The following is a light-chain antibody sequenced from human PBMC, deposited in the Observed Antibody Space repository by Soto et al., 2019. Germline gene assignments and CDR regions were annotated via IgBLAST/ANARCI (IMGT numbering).Light chain of an antibody. Sequence: QSALTQPASVSGSPGQSITISCTGTSSDVGGYNYVSWYQHHPGKAPKLMIYDVSNRPSGVSNRFSGSKSGNTASLTISGLQAEDEADYYCSSYTSSSTRDFGTGTKLTVL. V-gene: IGLV2-14*03. J-gene: IGLJ1*01. CDR1: SSDVGGYNY. CDR3: SSYTSSSTRD. CDR2: DVS.